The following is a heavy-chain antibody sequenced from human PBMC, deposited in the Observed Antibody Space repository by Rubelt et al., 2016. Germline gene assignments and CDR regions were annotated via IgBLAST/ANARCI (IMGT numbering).Heavy chain of an antibody. Sequence: QVQLVQSGAEVKKPGASVKVSCKASGYTFTNYDIIWVRQAPGQGLEWMGWVSAFNGNTNYAQKFQDRVSMTPDPSTSAAYMDLRSLRSDDTAVYYCARDIYSGSYYGYWGQGTLVTVSS. CDR2: VSAFNGNT. V-gene: IGHV1-18*01. CDR3: ARDIYSGSYYGY. D-gene: IGHD1-26*01. J-gene: IGHJ4*02. CDR1: GYTFTNYD.